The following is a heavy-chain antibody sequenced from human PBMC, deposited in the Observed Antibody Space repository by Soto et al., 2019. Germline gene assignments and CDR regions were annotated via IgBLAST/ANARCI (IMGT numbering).Heavy chain of an antibody. CDR1: GGTFSSYA. V-gene: IGHV1-69*13. CDR2: IIPIFGTA. J-gene: IGHJ6*02. CDR3: ASGGVTPYYYYGMDV. D-gene: IGHD3-10*01. Sequence: ASVKVSCKASGGTFSSYAISWVRQAPGQGLEWMGGIIPIFGTANYAQKFQGRVTITADESTSTAYMELSSLRSEDTAVYYCASGGVTPYYYYGMDVWGQGTTVTVSS.